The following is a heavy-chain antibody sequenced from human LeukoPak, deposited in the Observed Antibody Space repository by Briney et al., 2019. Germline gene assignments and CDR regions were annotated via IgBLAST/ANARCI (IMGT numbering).Heavy chain of an antibody. J-gene: IGHJ4*02. Sequence: PSETLSLTCTVSGASINTDGHVWTWTRQHPGEGLEWIEYIIYYGSTYSNPSLKGRITMSVDTSKSQFSLNLTSVTVADTAVYYCARGVYCGGDCWSGTDHWGQGILVTVSS. V-gene: IGHV4-31*03. CDR2: IIYYGST. CDR1: GASINTDGHV. D-gene: IGHD2-21*02. CDR3: ARGVYCGGDCWSGTDH.